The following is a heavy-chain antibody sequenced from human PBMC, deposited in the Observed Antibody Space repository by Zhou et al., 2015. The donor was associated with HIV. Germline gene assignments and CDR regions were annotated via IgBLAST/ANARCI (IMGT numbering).Heavy chain of an antibody. CDR2: IVPVFGTS. D-gene: IGHD3-9*01. V-gene: IGHV1-69*01. J-gene: IGHJ6*02. CDR1: GASFSNYA. Sequence: QVQLVQSGAEVKKPGSSVTVSCKASGASFSNYAITWVRQAPGQGLEWMGGIVPVFGTSDHAQKFQGRVTITADESTSTAYMELSSLRSEDTAVYYCGRGTRYRQYYYYGMAVWAKGPRSSSP. CDR3: GRGTRYRQYYYYGMAV.